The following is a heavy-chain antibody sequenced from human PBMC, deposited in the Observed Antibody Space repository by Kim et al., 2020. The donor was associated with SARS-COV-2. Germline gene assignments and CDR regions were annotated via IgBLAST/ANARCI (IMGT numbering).Heavy chain of an antibody. Sequence: TYHTPSLKSRVTLSVDTSKNQFSLKLSSVTAADTAVYYWARELQEDFDYWGQGTLVTVSS. CDR2: T. V-gene: IGHV4-39*07. J-gene: IGHJ4*02. D-gene: IGHD2-15*01. CDR3: ARELQEDFDY.